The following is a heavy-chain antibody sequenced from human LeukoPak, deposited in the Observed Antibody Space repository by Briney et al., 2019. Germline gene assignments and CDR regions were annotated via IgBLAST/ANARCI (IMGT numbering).Heavy chain of an antibody. J-gene: IGHJ4*02. V-gene: IGHV3-23*01. D-gene: IGHD1-26*01. CDR3: ATKTSGTYGYFEY. CDR1: RFTFGRSG. Sequence: RGSLRLSSAATRFTFGRSGTRWVRQTPGKGLEWVSVIRGSGVYTLYADSVKGRLTISRDNSKNTLYLQMNSLRAEDTAIYFCATKTSGTYGYFEYWGQGTLVTVSS. CDR2: IRGSGVYT.